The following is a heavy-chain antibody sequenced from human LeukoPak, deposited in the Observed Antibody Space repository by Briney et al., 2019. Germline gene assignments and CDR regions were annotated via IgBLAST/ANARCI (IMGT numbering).Heavy chain of an antibody. D-gene: IGHD3-22*01. V-gene: IGHV1-18*01. Sequence: ASVKVSCKASGYTFDRYGISWVRQAPGQGLEWMGWISSYNGNTNYAQRFQDRITMTTDTSTSTAYMEMRSLRSDDTAVYYCARVYRESSGYYFEIDGFDMWGQGTMVTVSS. CDR1: GYTFDRYG. J-gene: IGHJ3*02. CDR3: ARVYRESSGYYFEIDGFDM. CDR2: ISSYNGNT.